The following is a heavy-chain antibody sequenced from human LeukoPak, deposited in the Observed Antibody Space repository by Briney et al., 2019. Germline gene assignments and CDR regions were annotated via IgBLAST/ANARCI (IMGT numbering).Heavy chain of an antibody. J-gene: IGHJ6*02. CDR1: GFTFSSHW. CDR2: IKQDGSEK. V-gene: IGHV3-7*01. D-gene: IGHD3-16*01. CDR3: ARVQILGYYYGMDV. Sequence: GGSLRLSCAASGFTFSSHWMSWVRQAPGKGLEWVANIKQDGSEKYYVDSVKGRFTISRDNAKNSLYLQMNSLRVENTAVYYCARVQILGYYYGMDVWGQGTTVTVSS.